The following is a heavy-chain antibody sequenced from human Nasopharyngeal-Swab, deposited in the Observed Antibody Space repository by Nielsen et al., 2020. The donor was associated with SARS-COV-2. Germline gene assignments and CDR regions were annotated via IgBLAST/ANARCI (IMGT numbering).Heavy chain of an antibody. V-gene: IGHV4-34*01. CDR1: GFTFSSYA. J-gene: IGHJ4*02. Sequence: ESLKISCAASGFTFSSYAMSWVRQAPGKGLEWIGEINHSGSTNYNPSLKSRVTISVDTSKNQFSLKLSSVTAADTAVYYCAREWYSSGWYGVWGQGTLVTVSS. D-gene: IGHD6-19*01. CDR3: AREWYSSGWYGV. CDR2: INHSGST.